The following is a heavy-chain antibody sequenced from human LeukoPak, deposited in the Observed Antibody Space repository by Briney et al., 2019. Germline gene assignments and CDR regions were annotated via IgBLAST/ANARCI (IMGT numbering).Heavy chain of an antibody. V-gene: IGHV4-34*01. CDR2: INHSGST. J-gene: IGHJ4*02. CDR3: ARSPAPDDYGDYADY. CDR1: GGSFSGYY. D-gene: IGHD4-17*01. Sequence: PSETLSLTCAVYGGSFSGYYWSWIRQPPGKGLEWIGEINHSGSTNYNPSLKSRVTISVDTSKNQFSLKLSSVTAADTAVYYCARSPAPDDYGDYADYWGQGTLVTVSS.